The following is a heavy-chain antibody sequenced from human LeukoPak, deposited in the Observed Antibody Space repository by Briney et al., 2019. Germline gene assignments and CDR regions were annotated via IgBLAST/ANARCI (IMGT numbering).Heavy chain of an antibody. J-gene: IGHJ4*02. D-gene: IGHD3-22*01. CDR1: GYSFTSYW. CDR2: IYPGDSDT. Sequence: GESLKISCKGSGYSFTSYWIGWVRQLPGKGLEWMGIIYPGDSDTRYSPSFQGQVTISADKSISTAYLQWSSLKASDTATYYCARQSNYYDSSGDFDYWGQGTLVTVSS. CDR3: ARQSNYYDSSGDFDY. V-gene: IGHV5-51*01.